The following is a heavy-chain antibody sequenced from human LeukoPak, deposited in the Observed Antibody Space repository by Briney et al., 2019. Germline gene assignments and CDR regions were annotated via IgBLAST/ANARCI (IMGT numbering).Heavy chain of an antibody. CDR1: GGSISSYY. D-gene: IGHD3-22*01. V-gene: IGHV4-59*01. CDR2: IYYSGST. J-gene: IGHJ5*02. Sequence: AETLSLTCTVSGGSISSYYWSWIRQPPGKRLEWIGYIYYSGSTNYNPSLKSRVTISVDTSKNQFSLKLSSVTAADTAVYYCARDWEGSGYYRWFDPWGQGTLVTVSS. CDR3: ARDWEGSGYYRWFDP.